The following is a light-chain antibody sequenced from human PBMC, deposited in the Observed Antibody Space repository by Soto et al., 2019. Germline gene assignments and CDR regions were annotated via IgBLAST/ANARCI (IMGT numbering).Light chain of an antibody. CDR2: AAS. Sequence: DIQMTQSPSSLSASVGDRVTITFRVSQSISSYLNWYQQKPGKAPKLLIYAASSLQSGVPSRFSGSGSGTDFTLTISSLQPEDFATYYCQQSYSSPVFGQGTKVDIK. J-gene: IGKJ1*01. CDR3: QQSYSSPV. V-gene: IGKV1-39*01. CDR1: QSISSY.